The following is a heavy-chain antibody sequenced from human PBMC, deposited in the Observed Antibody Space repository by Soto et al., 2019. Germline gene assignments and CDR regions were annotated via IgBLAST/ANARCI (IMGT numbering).Heavy chain of an antibody. J-gene: IGHJ4*02. Sequence: VLQSPGKGLEWVSSISSSSSYIYYADSVKGRFTISRDNAKNSLYLQMNSLRAEDTAVYHCARDGGITMVRGIDYWGQGTLVTVSS. CDR2: ISSSSSYI. D-gene: IGHD3-10*01. V-gene: IGHV3-21*01. CDR3: ARDGGITMVRGIDY.